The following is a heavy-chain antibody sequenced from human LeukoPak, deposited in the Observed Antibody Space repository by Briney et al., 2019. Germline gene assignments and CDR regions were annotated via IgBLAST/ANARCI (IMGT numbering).Heavy chain of an antibody. Sequence: PGGSLRLSCAAPGFTFSSYAMSWVRQAPGKGLEWVSAITNSGGTTYYADSVKGQFTISRDNSKNTLYLQMNSLRAEDTAVYYCAKTEAYYYDSSGYLDYWGQGTLVTVSS. J-gene: IGHJ4*02. V-gene: IGHV3-23*01. CDR1: GFTFSSYA. CDR2: ITNSGGTT. D-gene: IGHD3-22*01. CDR3: AKTEAYYYDSSGYLDY.